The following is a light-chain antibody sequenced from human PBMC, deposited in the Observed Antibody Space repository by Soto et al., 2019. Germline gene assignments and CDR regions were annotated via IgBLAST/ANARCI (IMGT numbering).Light chain of an antibody. V-gene: IGKV3-15*01. CDR3: QQYNNWPYT. Sequence: ETVLPRSPPTLSVASEERVTLSSMPIQSVTGNIAWYQQKPCQAPRLLVYNAPTKTTDIPARVSARGSGTKFTHTISSLQSRGFAVYYCQQYNNWPYTFGQGTRLEI. CDR2: NAP. J-gene: IGKJ5*01. CDR1: QSVTGN.